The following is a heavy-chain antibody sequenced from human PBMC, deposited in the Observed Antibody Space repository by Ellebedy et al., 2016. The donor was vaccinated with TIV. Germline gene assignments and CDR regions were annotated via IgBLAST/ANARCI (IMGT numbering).Heavy chain of an antibody. J-gene: IGHJ4*02. D-gene: IGHD2-15*01. CDR3: AREGSGGSCYHY. CDR2: IHQDGGEK. CDR1: GFTFSGFW. V-gene: IGHV3-7*01. Sequence: GESLKISCVASGFTFSGFWMSWVRQAPGKGLEWVANIHQDGGEKYYVDSVKGRFTISRDNAKNSLYLQMNSLRAEDTAVYYCAREGSGGSCYHYWGQGTLVTVSS.